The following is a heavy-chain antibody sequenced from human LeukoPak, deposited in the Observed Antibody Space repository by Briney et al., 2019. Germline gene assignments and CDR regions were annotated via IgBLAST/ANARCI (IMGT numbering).Heavy chain of an antibody. CDR2: INSDGSST. V-gene: IGHV3-74*01. J-gene: IGHJ4*02. D-gene: IGHD5-18*01. Sequence: GGSLRLSCAASGFTVSSNYMSWVRQAPGKGLVWVSRINSDGSSTSYADSVKGRFTISRDNANNTLFLQMNSLRAEDTAVYYCARPKYSYGSFDYWGQGTLVTVSS. CDR3: ARPKYSYGSFDY. CDR1: GFTVSSNY.